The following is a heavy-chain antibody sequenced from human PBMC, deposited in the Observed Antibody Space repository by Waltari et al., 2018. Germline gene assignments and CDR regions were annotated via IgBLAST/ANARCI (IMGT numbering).Heavy chain of an antibody. CDR2: IKSKTDGGTT. CDR1: GFTFNHAW. CDR3: ATDLLGNAFDF. J-gene: IGHJ3*01. V-gene: IGHV3-15*01. Sequence: EVQLVESVGGLVVPGVSLRLSCAASGFTFNHAWMSWVRQAPGKGLEWVGRIKSKTDGGTTDFATPIKGRFTISRDDSQNTLHLQMNSRKTEDTAVYYCATDLLGNAFDFWGQGTMVTVSS. D-gene: IGHD3-16*01.